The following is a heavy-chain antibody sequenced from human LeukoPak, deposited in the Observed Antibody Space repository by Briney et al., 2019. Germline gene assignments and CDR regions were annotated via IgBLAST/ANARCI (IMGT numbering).Heavy chain of an antibody. J-gene: IGHJ4*02. CDR2: IYYSGST. CDR3: ARQPPYGSGNER. D-gene: IGHD3-10*01. Sequence: KSSETLSLTCTVSGGSISSSSYYWGWIRQPPGKGLERIGRIYYSGSTYYNPSLKSRVTISVDTSKNQFSLKLSSVTAADTAVYYCARQPPYGSGNERWGQGTLVTVSS. V-gene: IGHV4-39*01. CDR1: GGSISSSSYY.